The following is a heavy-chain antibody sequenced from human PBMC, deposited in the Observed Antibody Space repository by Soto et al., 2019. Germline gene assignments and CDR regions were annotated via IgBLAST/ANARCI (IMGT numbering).Heavy chain of an antibody. J-gene: IGHJ5*02. CDR2: INHSGST. CDR1: GGSFSGYY. Sequence: PSETLSLTCAVYGGSFSGYYWSWIRQPPGKGLEWIGEINHSGSTNYNPSLKSRVTISVDTSKNQFSLKLSSVTAADTAVYYCARGRLVYAIRALNWFDPWGQGTRVTVSS. V-gene: IGHV4-34*01. CDR3: ARGRLVYAIRALNWFDP. D-gene: IGHD2-8*01.